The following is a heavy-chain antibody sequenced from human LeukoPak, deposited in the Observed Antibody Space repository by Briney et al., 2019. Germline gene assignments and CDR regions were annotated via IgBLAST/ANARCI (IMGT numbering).Heavy chain of an antibody. V-gene: IGHV3-7*02. CDR2: INQDGSEK. Sequence: PGGSLRLSCAASGFTFSNAWMSWVRQAPGKGLEWVANINQDGSEKYYVDSVRGRFTISRDNARNSLYLQMNSLRAEDTAVYYCARGRGVDYWGQGTLVTVSS. J-gene: IGHJ4*02. CDR3: ARGRGVDY. CDR1: GFTFSNAW.